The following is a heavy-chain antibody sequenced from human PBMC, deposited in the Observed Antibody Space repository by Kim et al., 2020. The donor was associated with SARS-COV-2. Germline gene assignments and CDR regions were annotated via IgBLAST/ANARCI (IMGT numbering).Heavy chain of an antibody. D-gene: IGHD3-9*01. J-gene: IGHJ6*02. V-gene: IGHV3-13*01. Sequence: GGSLRLSCAASGFTFSSYDMHWVRQATGKGLEWVSAIGTAGDTYYPGSVKGRFTISRENAKNSLYLQMNGLRAGDTAVYYCARGDILTGYFIPPYYYGMDVWGQGTTVTVSS. CDR2: IGTAGDT. CDR1: GFTFSSYD. CDR3: ARGDILTGYFIPPYYYGMDV.